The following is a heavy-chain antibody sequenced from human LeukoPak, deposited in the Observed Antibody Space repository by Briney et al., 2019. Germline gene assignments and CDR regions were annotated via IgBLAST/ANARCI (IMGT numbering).Heavy chain of an antibody. CDR3: ARATYYYDSTRWGPFDY. D-gene: IGHD3-22*01. J-gene: IGHJ4*02. CDR2: IYYSGST. CDR1: GGSISSGGYS. Sequence: PSETLSLTCAVSGGSISSGGYSWSWIRQPPGKGLEWIGYIYYSGSTNYNPSLKSRVTISVDTSKNQFSLKLSSVTAADTAVYYCARATYYYDSTRWGPFDYWGQGTLVTVSS. V-gene: IGHV4-61*08.